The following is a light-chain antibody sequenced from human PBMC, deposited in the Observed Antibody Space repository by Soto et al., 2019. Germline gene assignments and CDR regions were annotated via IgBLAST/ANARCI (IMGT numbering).Light chain of an antibody. V-gene: IGKV1-12*01. Sequence: DFQMTQSPSSVSASGGDRVTITCRASQAISSWLAWYQQKPGKAPKLLIYAASTLQSGVPSRFSGSGSGTDFTATYSSLEPEDFATYYCQQANSFPYTFGQGTKLAIK. CDR3: QQANSFPYT. CDR2: AAS. CDR1: QAISSW. J-gene: IGKJ2*01.